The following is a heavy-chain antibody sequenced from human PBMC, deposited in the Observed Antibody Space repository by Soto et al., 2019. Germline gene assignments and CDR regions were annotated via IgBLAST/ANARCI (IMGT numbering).Heavy chain of an antibody. J-gene: IGHJ4*02. CDR1: GYTFTSYA. Sequence: ASVKVSCKASGYTFTSYAMHWVRQAPGQRLEWMGWINAGNGNTKYSQKFQGRVTITRDTSASTAYMELSSLRSEDTAVYYCARVTYSSRWYPFDYLGQGNLVTVS. CDR2: INAGNGNT. D-gene: IGHD6-13*01. CDR3: ARVTYSSRWYPFDY. V-gene: IGHV1-3*01.